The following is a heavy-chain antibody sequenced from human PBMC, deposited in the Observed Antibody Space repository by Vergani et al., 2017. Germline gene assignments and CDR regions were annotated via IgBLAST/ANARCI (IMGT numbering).Heavy chain of an antibody. CDR3: ATGGIGACSGGTCYLFDY. CDR1: GGTFSNYA. V-gene: IGHV1-69*01. J-gene: IGHJ4*02. D-gene: IGHD2-15*01. CDR2: IIPMFGTA. Sequence: QVQLVQSGAEVKKPGSSVKVSCKASGGTFSNYAISWVRQAPGQGPEWMGGIIPMFGTANYAQKFQGRVTITADESTSTAYMELTSLRSVDTAVYYCATGGIGACSGGTCYLFDYWGQGTLVTVSS.